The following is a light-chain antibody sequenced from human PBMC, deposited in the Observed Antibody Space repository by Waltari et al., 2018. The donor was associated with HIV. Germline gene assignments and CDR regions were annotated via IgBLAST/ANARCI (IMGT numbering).Light chain of an antibody. V-gene: IGLV1-51*01. CDR2: ATN. CDR1: SSHLGHQS. CDR3: GTWDSSLNSWE. Sequence: QSVLPQPPSVYAAPGQKVTIPCSGTSSHLGHQSVPWYHQPPGTAPKLLIYATNKRPPGIADRCSGSKSGTSATLGITGLQTGDEADYYCGTWDSSLNSWEFGGGTKVTVL. J-gene: IGLJ3*02.